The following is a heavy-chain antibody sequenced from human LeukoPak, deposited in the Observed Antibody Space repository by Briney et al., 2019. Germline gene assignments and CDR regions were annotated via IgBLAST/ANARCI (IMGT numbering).Heavy chain of an antibody. CDR2: IWYDGSNK. J-gene: IGHJ6*03. Sequence: GRSLRLSCAASGFTFSSYGMHWVHQAPGKGLEWVAVIWYDGSNKYYADSVKGRFTISRDNSKNTLYLQMNSLRDEDTAVYYCARGVVVVPAAPKNYYYYMDVWGKGTTVTVSS. CDR3: ARGVVVVPAAPKNYYYYMDV. CDR1: GFTFSSYG. D-gene: IGHD2-2*01. V-gene: IGHV3-33*01.